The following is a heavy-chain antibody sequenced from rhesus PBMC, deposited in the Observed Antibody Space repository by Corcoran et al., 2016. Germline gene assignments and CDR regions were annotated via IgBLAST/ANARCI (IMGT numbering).Heavy chain of an antibody. D-gene: IGHD3-28*01. J-gene: IGHJ4*01. Sequence: EVQLVESGGGLVQPGGSLRLSCAASGFPFSSYGINCVRQAPGKGLEWVAVISYDGSKKYYADSVKERFSRSRDNSKNMLYLQMNNLKLEDTAVYYCARDRGGSYDSGGLDYWGQGVLVTVSS. CDR3: ARDRGGSYDSGGLDY. CDR1: GFPFSSYG. V-gene: IGHV3-54*02. CDR2: ISYDGSKK.